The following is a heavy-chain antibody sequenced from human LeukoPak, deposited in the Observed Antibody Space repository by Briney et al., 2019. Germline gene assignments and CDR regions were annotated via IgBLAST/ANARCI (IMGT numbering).Heavy chain of an antibody. CDR2: ISGSGGST. CDR1: GFTFSSYA. J-gene: IGHJ3*02. D-gene: IGHD6-13*01. CDR3: ARVGGSSWYGPSYFDI. V-gene: IGHV3-23*01. Sequence: PGGSLRLSCAASGFTFSSYAMSWVRQAPGKGLEWVSAISGSGGSTYYADSVKGRFTISRDNSKNTLYLQMNSLRAEDTAVYYCARVGGSSWYGPSYFDIWGQGTMVTVSS.